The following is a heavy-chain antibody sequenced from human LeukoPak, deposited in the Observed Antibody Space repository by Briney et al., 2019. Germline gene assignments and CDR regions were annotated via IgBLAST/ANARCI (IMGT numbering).Heavy chain of an antibody. Sequence: ASVKVSCKASGGTFSSYAISWVRQAPGQGLEWMGGIIPIFGTANYAQKFQGRVTITADESTSTAYMELSSLRSEDTAVYYYAREYCSSTSCYFDYWGQGTLVTVSS. CDR1: GGTFSSYA. D-gene: IGHD2-2*01. CDR2: IIPIFGTA. J-gene: IGHJ4*02. V-gene: IGHV1-69*13. CDR3: AREYCSSTSCYFDY.